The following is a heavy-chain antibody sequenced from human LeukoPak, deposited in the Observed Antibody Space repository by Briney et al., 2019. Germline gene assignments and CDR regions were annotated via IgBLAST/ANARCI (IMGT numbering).Heavy chain of an antibody. V-gene: IGHV3-21*01. D-gene: IGHD6-19*01. CDR2: ISSGSDYI. J-gene: IGHJ5*02. CDR1: GFTFSSYN. Sequence: GGSLRLSCAASGFTFSSYNMHWVRLAPGKGLEWVSSISSGSDYIYYTDSVKGRFTISRENTKNSLYLQMNNLRAEDTAVYYCVRSSSGWYLNPWGQGTLVTVSS. CDR3: VRSSSGWYLNP.